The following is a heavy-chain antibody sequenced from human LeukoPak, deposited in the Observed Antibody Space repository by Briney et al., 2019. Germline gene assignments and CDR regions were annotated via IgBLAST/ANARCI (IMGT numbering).Heavy chain of an antibody. V-gene: IGHV4-39*01. CDR2: IYYSGST. D-gene: IGHD2-2*01. Sequence: PSETLSLTCTVSGGSISSSSYYWGWIRQPPGKGLEWIGSIYYSGSTYYNPSLKSRVTISVDTSKNQFSLKLSSVTAADTAVYYCARFITGAVPAAIPAAFDYYYYGMDVWGQGTTVTVSS. CDR3: ARFITGAVPAAIPAAFDYYYYGMDV. J-gene: IGHJ6*02. CDR1: GGSISSSSYY.